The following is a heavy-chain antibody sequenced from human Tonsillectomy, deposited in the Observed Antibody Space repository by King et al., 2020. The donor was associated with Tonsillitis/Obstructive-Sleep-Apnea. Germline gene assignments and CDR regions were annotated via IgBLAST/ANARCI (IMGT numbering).Heavy chain of an antibody. J-gene: IGHJ2*01. CDR3: ARGEYDRSSTSCYGGAFWYVDL. Sequence: VQLVESGGGVVQPGRSLRLSCAASGFTFSSYGMHWVRQAPGKGLEWGAVIWYDGSNKYYADSVKGRFTISRDNSKNTLYLQMNSLRAEDTAVYYCARGEYDRSSTSCYGGAFWYVDLWGRGTLVTVSS. V-gene: IGHV3-33*01. CDR1: GFTFSSYG. CDR2: IWYDGSNK. D-gene: IGHD2-2*01.